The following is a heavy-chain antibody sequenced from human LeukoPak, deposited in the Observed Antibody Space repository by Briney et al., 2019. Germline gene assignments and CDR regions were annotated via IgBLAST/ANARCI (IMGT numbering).Heavy chain of an antibody. D-gene: IGHD3-10*01. CDR1: GFTVISNY. CDR2: IYSGGST. J-gene: IGHJ4*02. Sequence: PGGSLRLSCAASGFTVISNYMSWVRQAPGKGLEWVSVIYSGGSTYYADSVKGRFTISRDNSKSTLYIQMNSLRAEDTAVYYCARAKPKNMVRGLIMRRESRYYFDYWGQGTLVTVSS. CDR3: ARAKPKNMVRGLIMRRESRYYFDY. V-gene: IGHV3-53*01.